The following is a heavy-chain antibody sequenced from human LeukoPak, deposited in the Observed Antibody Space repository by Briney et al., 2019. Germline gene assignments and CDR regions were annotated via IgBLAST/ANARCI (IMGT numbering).Heavy chain of an antibody. CDR1: GYTFSTHG. J-gene: IGHJ4*02. V-gene: IGHV1-18*01. Sequence: ASAKVSCKASGYTFSTHGIAWVRQAPGQGLEWMGWVSTYNVNANYAQKLQDRVTMTTDTSTSTAYMELRSLRSDDTAIYYCARTLYYDNSYSAFDYWGQGTLVTVSS. D-gene: IGHD3-22*01. CDR2: VSTYNVNA. CDR3: ARTLYYDNSYSAFDY.